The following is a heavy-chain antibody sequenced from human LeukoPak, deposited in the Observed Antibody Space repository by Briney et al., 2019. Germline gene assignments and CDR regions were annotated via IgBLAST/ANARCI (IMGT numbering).Heavy chain of an antibody. CDR3: ARDISYDSSGYLGYYFDY. CDR2: IIPILGIA. J-gene: IGHJ4*02. Sequence: SVKVSCKASGGTFSSYAISWVRQAPGQGLEWMGRIIPILGIANYAQKFQGRVTITADKSTSTAYMELSSLRSEDAAVYYCARDISYDSSGYLGYYFDYWGQGTLVTVSS. V-gene: IGHV1-69*04. CDR1: GGTFSSYA. D-gene: IGHD3-22*01.